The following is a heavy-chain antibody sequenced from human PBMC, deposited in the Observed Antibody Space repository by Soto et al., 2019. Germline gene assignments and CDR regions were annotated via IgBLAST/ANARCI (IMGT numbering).Heavy chain of an antibody. V-gene: IGHV1-58*01. Sequence: SVKVSCKASGFTFTSSAVQWVRQARGQRLEWIGWIVVGSGNTNYAQKFQERVTITRDMSTSTAYMELSSLRSEDTAVYYCAADLRYYDSSGYYYVFDYWGQGTLVTVS. J-gene: IGHJ4*02. D-gene: IGHD3-22*01. CDR1: GFTFTSSA. CDR3: AADLRYYDSSGYYYVFDY. CDR2: IVVGSGNT.